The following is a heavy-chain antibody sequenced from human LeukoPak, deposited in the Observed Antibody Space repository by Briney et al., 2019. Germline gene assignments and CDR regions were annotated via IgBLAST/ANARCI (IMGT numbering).Heavy chain of an antibody. CDR2: ISSSGNTI. D-gene: IGHD3-22*01. CDR1: GFTFSDYY. CDR3: ARDYYDSSGSYYYYGMDV. J-gene: IGHJ6*02. V-gene: IGHV3-11*04. Sequence: GGSLRLSCAASGFTFSDYYMSWIRQAPGKGLEWVSYISSSGNTIYYADSVKGRFTISRDNSKNTLYLQMNSLRAEDTAVYYCARDYYDSSGSYYYYGMDVWGQGTTVTVSS.